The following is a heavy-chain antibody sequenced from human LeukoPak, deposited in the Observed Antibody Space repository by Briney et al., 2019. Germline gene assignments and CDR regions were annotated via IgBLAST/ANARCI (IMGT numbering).Heavy chain of an antibody. V-gene: IGHV4-39*07. J-gene: IGHJ1*01. CDR3: ARDLGGNSREQYFQH. CDR2: VYYSGET. D-gene: IGHD3-16*01. Sequence: PSETLSLTCTVSGASISSSSYSWGWIRQPPGKGLEWIGGVYYSGETHYNPSLKSRVTISVDVSKNQFSLKLSAVTAADTAVYYCARDLGGNSREQYFQHWGQGTLVTVSS. CDR1: GASISSSSYS.